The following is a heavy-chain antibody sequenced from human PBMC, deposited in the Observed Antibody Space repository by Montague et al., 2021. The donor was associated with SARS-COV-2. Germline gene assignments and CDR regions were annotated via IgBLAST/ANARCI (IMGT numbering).Heavy chain of an antibody. CDR1: GGSFSDYH. CDR3: ARGAPGY. J-gene: IGHJ4*02. D-gene: IGHD7-27*01. Sequence: SETLSLTCAVYGGSFSDYHWTWIRQSPGEGLEWIGQINYGGSTKYNQSLKSRVTISIDTSKNQFPLKLTSVTAADTAVYYCARGAPGYWGQGTLVTVSS. V-gene: IGHV4-34*01. CDR2: INYGGST.